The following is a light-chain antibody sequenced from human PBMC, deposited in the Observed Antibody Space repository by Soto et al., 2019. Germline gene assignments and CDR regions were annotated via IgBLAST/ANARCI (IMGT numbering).Light chain of an antibody. Sequence: QAVVTQPPSASGTPGQRVTISCSGSTSNFGGNSANWYQQFPGTAPKVLIYSNNQRPSGVPDRFSGSKSGTSASLAISGLQSEDEADYYCAAWDDSLNGWVFGGGTKLTVL. CDR3: AAWDDSLNGWV. V-gene: IGLV1-44*01. J-gene: IGLJ3*02. CDR2: SNN. CDR1: TSNFGGNS.